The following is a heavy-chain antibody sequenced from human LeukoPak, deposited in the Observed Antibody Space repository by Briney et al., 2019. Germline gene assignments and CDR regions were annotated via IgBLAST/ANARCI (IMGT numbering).Heavy chain of an antibody. CDR2: IKQDGSEK. J-gene: IGHJ5*02. D-gene: IGHD5-18*01. Sequence: GGSLRLSCAASGFTFSSYWMSWVRQAPGKGLEWVANIKQDGSEKYYVDSVKGRFTISRDNAKNTLYLQMNSLRAEDTAVYYCAREGYSYGFRNWFDPWGQGTLVTVSS. V-gene: IGHV3-7*01. CDR1: GFTFSSYW. CDR3: AREGYSYGFRNWFDP.